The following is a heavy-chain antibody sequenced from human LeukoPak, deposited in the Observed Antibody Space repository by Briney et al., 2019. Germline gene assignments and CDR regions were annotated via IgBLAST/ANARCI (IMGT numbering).Heavy chain of an antibody. Sequence: PARSLRLSCAASGFTFSSYAMSWDRHAQGKWLGWVSAIRASGGSTYYADSVKGRFTISRDNSKNTLYLQMNSLRAEDTAVYYCAKDLGAGGYSYGHYYYYYMDVWGKGTTVTVSS. CDR1: GFTFSSYA. V-gene: IGHV3-23*01. D-gene: IGHD5-18*01. CDR2: IRASGGST. CDR3: AKDLGAGGYSYGHYYYYYMDV. J-gene: IGHJ6*03.